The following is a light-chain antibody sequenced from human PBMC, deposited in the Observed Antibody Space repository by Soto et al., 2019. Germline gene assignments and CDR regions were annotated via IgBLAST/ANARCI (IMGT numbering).Light chain of an antibody. CDR1: QSISDH. CDR2: SAS. Sequence: DIQMTQSPSSLSASVGDTVTISCRASQSISDHLNRYEQKSGKAPKVLIYSASRLHSGVASRFSGSGSGTDFTLTISSLEPGDSGTYFCQQGHGYPFTFGPGTKVDIK. CDR3: QQGHGYPFT. V-gene: IGKV1-39*01. J-gene: IGKJ3*01.